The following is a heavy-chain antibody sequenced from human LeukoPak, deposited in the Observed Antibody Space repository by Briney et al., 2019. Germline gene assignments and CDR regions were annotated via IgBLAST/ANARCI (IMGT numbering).Heavy chain of an antibody. J-gene: IGHJ4*02. V-gene: IGHV4-39*01. CDR1: GGSISSSSYY. CDR2: IYYSGST. Sequence: PSETLSLTYTVSGGSISSSSYYGGWIREPPGKGLEGFGSIYYSGSTYYNPSLKSRVTISVPTSKNQFSLKLSSVTAADTAVYYCASTMVRGVYFDYWGQGTLVTVSS. D-gene: IGHD3-10*01. CDR3: ASTMVRGVYFDY.